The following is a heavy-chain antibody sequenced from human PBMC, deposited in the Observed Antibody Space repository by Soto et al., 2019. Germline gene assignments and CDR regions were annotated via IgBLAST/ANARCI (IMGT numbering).Heavy chain of an antibody. V-gene: IGHV3-64*01. Sequence: EVQLAESGGGLAQPGGSLRLSCAASGFTLSGYAMDWVRQAPGKGLEYVSGISSNGVGTYYANSVQGRFTISKDNSKNTVYLQMGSLRPEYMAVYYCARRARPDFYYMDVWGKGTTVTVSS. CDR1: GFTLSGYA. CDR2: ISSNGVGT. CDR3: ARRARPDFYYMDV. J-gene: IGHJ6*03. D-gene: IGHD6-6*01.